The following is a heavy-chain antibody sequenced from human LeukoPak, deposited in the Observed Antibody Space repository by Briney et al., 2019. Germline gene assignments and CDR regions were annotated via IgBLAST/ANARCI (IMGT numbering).Heavy chain of an antibody. V-gene: IGHV3-43*02. Sequence: GGSLRLSCAASGFTFDDYAMHWVRQAPGKGLEWVSLITVDGGSTYYADSVKGRFTISRDDSKNTLYLRMSSLRAEDTAVYYCVKEGDYGYYFDYWGQGTLVTVSS. CDR2: ITVDGGST. CDR3: VKEGDYGYYFDY. CDR1: GFTFDDYA. J-gene: IGHJ4*02. D-gene: IGHD3-16*01.